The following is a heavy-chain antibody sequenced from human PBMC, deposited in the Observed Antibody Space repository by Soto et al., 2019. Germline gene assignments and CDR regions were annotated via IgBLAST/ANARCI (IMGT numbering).Heavy chain of an antibody. CDR1: GGTFGSYA. J-gene: IGHJ4*02. V-gene: IGHV1-69*13. D-gene: IGHD4-17*01. Sequence: SVKVSCKASGGTFGSYAISWVRQAPGQGLEWMGGIIPIFGTANYAQKFQGRATITADESTSTAYMELSSLRSEDTAVYYCARYGDYGSREYYFDYWGPGTIVTVYS. CDR3: ARYGDYGSREYYFDY. CDR2: IIPIFGTA.